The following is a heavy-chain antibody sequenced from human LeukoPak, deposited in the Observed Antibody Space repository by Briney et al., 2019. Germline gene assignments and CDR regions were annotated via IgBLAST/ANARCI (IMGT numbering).Heavy chain of an antibody. Sequence: GGSLRLSCTASAFTLGDWYMSWIHQAPGKGLEWISYISNIGTTTYYAESVKGRFTISRDNAKNSLYLQMNSLRAEDTAVYYCACDFRYLGHDFWGQGTLVTVSS. V-gene: IGHV3-11*01. CDR2: ISNIGTTT. CDR1: AFTLGDWY. J-gene: IGHJ4*02. D-gene: IGHD2-21*02. CDR3: ACDFRYLGHDF.